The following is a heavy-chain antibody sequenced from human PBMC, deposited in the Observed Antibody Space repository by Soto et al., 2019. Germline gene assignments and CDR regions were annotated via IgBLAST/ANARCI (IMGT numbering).Heavy chain of an antibody. CDR2: INPNSGGT. V-gene: IGHV1-2*02. CDR3: ARGRTAKYCSSTSCSNFDY. D-gene: IGHD2-2*01. Sequence: ASVKVSCKASGYTFTGYYMHWARQAPGQGLEWMGWINPNSGGTNYAQKFQGRVTMTRDTSISTAYMELSRLRSDDTAVYYCARGRTAKYCSSTSCSNFDYWGQGTLVTVSS. J-gene: IGHJ4*02. CDR1: GYTFTGYY.